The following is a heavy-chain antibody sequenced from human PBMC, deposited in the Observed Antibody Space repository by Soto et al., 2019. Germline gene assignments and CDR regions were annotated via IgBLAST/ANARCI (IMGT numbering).Heavy chain of an antibody. D-gene: IGHD3-16*01. J-gene: IGHJ4*02. CDR2: IRRNAYGGTT. V-gene: IGHV3-49*04. CDR3: TRASSLDFDF. Sequence: GGSLRLSCTTSGFTVGDYALSWVRQAPGKGLEWVGFIRRNAYGGTTDYAASVKGRFTISRDDSKSIAYLQMNSLRTEDTALYYCTRASSLDFDFWGQVTLVTVS. CDR1: GFTVGDYA.